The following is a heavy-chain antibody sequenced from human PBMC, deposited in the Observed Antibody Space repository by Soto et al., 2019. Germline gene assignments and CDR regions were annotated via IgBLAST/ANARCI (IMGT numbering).Heavy chain of an antibody. CDR2: IIPIFGTA. D-gene: IGHD3-10*01. CDR3: GRVIPPKRSGPGGGDLDY. Sequence: QVQLVQSGAEVKKPGSSVKVSCKASGGTFSSYAISWVRQAPGQGLEWMGGIIPIFGTANYAQKFQGRGTLTQEKSNSPPYMEPSRLGSEGTAVYYRGRVIPPKRSGPGGGDLDYWGQGTLVTVSS. CDR1: GGTFSSYA. V-gene: IGHV1-69*06. J-gene: IGHJ4*02.